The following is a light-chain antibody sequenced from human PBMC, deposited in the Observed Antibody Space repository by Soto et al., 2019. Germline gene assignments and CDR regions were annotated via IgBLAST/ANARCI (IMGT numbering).Light chain of an antibody. V-gene: IGKV1-39*01. CDR2: SAS. Sequence: DIQITRSSSSLSASVGDRVTITCRASQSISSYLNWYQQKPGKAPDLLIYSASYLQSGVPSRFSGSGSGTDFALTISSLQPEDFATYYCQQSYSTPLGFGQGTRLEIK. CDR1: QSISSY. CDR3: QQSYSTPLG. J-gene: IGKJ5*01.